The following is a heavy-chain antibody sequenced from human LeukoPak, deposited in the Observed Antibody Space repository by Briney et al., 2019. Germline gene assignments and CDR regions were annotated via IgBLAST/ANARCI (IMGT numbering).Heavy chain of an antibody. CDR2: ISYDESHK. V-gene: IGHV3-30*18. D-gene: IGHD4-17*01. Sequence: GGSLRLSCAASGFTFSSYAMNWVRQAPGKGLEWLAVISYDESHKYYADSEKGRFTISRDNSKNTLYLQMNSLRPEDTAVYYCAKDQGSATVSYWFFDLWGRGTLVTVSS. J-gene: IGHJ2*01. CDR3: AKDQGSATVSYWFFDL. CDR1: GFTFSSYA.